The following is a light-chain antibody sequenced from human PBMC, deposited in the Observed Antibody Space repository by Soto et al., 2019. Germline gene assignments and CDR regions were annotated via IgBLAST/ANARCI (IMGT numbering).Light chain of an antibody. CDR3: QQRSNWPHIT. Sequence: EIVMTQSPATPSVSPGGRATLSSRASQSVSSYLAWYQQKPGQAPRLLIYDASNRATGIPARFSGSGSGTDFTLTISSLEPEDFAVYYCQQRSNWPHITFGQGTRLE. J-gene: IGKJ5*01. CDR1: QSVSSY. CDR2: DAS. V-gene: IGKV3-11*01.